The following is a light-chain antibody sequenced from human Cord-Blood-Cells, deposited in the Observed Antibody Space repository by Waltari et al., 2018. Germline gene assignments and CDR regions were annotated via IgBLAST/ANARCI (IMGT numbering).Light chain of an antibody. CDR1: QDISNY. CDR3: QQYDNLPRWT. CDR2: DAS. V-gene: IGKV1-33*01. Sequence: DIQMTQSPSSLSASVGDRVTITCQARQDISNYLNWYQQKPGKAPKLLIYDASNLETGVPSRFSGSGSGTDFTFTISSLQPEDIATYYCQQYDNLPRWTFGQGTKLEIK. J-gene: IGKJ2*01.